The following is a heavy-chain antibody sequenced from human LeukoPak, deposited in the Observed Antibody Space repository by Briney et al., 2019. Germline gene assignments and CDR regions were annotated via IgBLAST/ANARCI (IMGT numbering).Heavy chain of an antibody. D-gene: IGHD2-2*02. Sequence: GGSLRLSCAASGFTFSDYYTSWIRQAPGKGLEWVSYISSSGSTIYYADSVKGRFTISRDNAKNSLYLQMNSLRAEDTAVYYCARDRAVVVPAAISDGGWFDPWGQGTLVTVSS. J-gene: IGHJ5*02. CDR1: GFTFSDYY. CDR3: ARDRAVVVPAAISDGGWFDP. V-gene: IGHV3-11*01. CDR2: ISSSGSTI.